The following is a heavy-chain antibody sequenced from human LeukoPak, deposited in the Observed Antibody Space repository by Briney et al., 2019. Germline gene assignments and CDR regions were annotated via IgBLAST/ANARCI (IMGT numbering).Heavy chain of an antibody. CDR2: IYYSGST. Sequence: PSQTLSLTCTVSGGSISSGGYYWSWIRQHPGKGLEWIGYIYYSGSTYYNPSLKSRVTISVDTSKNQFSLKLSSVTAADTAVYYCARSDRPYGSSGYHYWGQGTLVTVSS. CDR3: ARSDRPYGSSGYHY. J-gene: IGHJ4*02. CDR1: GGSISSGGYY. V-gene: IGHV4-30-4*08. D-gene: IGHD3-22*01.